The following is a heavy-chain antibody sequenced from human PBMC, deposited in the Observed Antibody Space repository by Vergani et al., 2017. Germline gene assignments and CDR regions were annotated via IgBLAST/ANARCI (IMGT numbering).Heavy chain of an antibody. V-gene: IGHV4-34*01. CDR2: INHSGST. J-gene: IGHJ4*02. D-gene: IGHD3-22*01. Sequence: QVQLQQWGAGLLKPSETLSLTCAVSGWSFSGYYRSWIRQPPGKGLEWIGVINHSGSTNYNPSLKSRVTISVDTSKNQFSLKLSSVMAADTAVYYCARSYYDSSGYYFHYWGQGTLVTVSS. CDR1: GWSFSGYY. CDR3: ARSYYDSSGYYFHY.